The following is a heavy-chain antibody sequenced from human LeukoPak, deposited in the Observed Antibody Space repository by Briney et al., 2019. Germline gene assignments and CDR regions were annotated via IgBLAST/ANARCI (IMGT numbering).Heavy chain of an antibody. CDR1: GYTFTGYY. CDR3: ARAQTYYYDSSGYYYPPYFDY. V-gene: IGHV1-3*01. J-gene: IGHJ4*02. D-gene: IGHD3-22*01. Sequence: ASVKVSCKASGYTFTGYYMHWVRQAPGQRLEWMGWINAGNGNTKYSQKFQGRVTITRDTSASTAYMELSSLRSEDTAVYYCARAQTYYYDSSGYYYPPYFDYWGQGTLVTVSS. CDR2: INAGNGNT.